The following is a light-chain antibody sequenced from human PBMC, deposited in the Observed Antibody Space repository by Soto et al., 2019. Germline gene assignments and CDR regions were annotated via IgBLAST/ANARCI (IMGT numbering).Light chain of an antibody. J-gene: IGKJ1*01. CDR3: QQYNSYWT. Sequence: DIVLTQSPGTLSLSPGERATLSCRASQSFSSYLAWYQQKPGQAPRLLIYDASTRATGVPARFSGSGSGTEFTLTISSLQPDDFATYYCQQYNSYWTFGQGTKVDIK. V-gene: IGKV3-15*01. CDR2: DAS. CDR1: QSFSSY.